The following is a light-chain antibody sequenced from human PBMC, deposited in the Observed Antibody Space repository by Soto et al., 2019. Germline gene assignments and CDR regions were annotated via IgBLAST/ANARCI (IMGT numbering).Light chain of an antibody. CDR1: QTVSSN. J-gene: IGKJ3*01. V-gene: IGKV3-15*01. Sequence: ERVMTQSPATLSASPGESVTLSCRASQTVSSNLAWYQHKPGQAPRLLIYATSTRAPGVSARFSGSGSGSGTEFTLTISSLQSEDFVVYYCQQYNNWPQVSFGPGTKVEIK. CDR3: QQYNNWPQVS. CDR2: ATS.